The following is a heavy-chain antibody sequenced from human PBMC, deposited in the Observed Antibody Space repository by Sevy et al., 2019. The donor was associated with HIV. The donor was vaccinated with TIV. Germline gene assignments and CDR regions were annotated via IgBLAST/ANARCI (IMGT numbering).Heavy chain of an antibody. CDR3: ARDCSSTSCLWGMDV. CDR1: GFTFSSYD. V-gene: IGHV3-13*01. J-gene: IGHJ6*02. D-gene: IGHD2-2*01. CDR2: IGTAGDT. Sequence: GGSLRLSCAASGFTFSSYDIHWVRQPTGKGLEWVSGIGTAGDTYYPGSVKGRFTISRDNAKNSLYLQMNSLRAEDTAVYYCARDCSSTSCLWGMDVWGQGTTVTVSS.